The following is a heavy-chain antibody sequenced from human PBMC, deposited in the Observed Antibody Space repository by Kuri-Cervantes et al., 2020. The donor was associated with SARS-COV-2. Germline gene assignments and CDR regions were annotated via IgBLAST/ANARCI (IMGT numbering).Heavy chain of an antibody. CDR1: GFTFSSYS. J-gene: IGHJ4*02. CDR2: ISSSSSYI. V-gene: IGHV3-21*01. D-gene: IGHD1-26*01. CDR3: VRDPGSRNFCDQ. Sequence: GGSLRLSCAASGFTFSSYSMNWVRQAPGKGLEWVSSISSSSSYIYYADSVKGRFTISRGTSENTLFLQMNSLRPEDTAFYYCVRDPGSRNFCDQWGQGTLVTVSS.